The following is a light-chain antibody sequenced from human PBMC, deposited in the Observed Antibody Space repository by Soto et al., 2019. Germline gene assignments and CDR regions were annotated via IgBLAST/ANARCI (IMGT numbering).Light chain of an antibody. CDR3: QQYGGSPQT. Sequence: EIVLTQSPGTLSLSPGERATLSCRASQSVSSNYLAWYQQKPGQSPRLLIYGASSRANGIPDRFSGSGSGTAFTLTISTLEPEDFAVYYCQQYGGSPQTFGQGTKLEIK. V-gene: IGKV3-20*01. CDR1: QSVSSNY. CDR2: GAS. J-gene: IGKJ2*01.